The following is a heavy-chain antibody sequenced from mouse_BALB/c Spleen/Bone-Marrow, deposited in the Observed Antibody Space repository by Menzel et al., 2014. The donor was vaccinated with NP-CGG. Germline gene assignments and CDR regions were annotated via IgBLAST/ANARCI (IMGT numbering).Heavy chain of an antibody. J-gene: IGHJ2*01. CDR2: IAPGSGST. D-gene: IGHD3-3*01. CDR3: ARGGLHYFDY. Sequence: DLVKPGASVKLSCKASGYTFTSYWINWIKQRPGQGLEWIGRIAPGSGSTYYNEMFKGKATLIVDTSSSTAYIQLSSLLSEDSAVYFCARGGLHYFDYWGQGTTLTVSS. V-gene: IGHV1S41*01. CDR1: GYTFTSYW.